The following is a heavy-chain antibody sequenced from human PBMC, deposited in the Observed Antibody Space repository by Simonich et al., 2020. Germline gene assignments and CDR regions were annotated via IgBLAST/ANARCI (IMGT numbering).Heavy chain of an antibody. J-gene: IGHJ4*02. CDR3: AREGFSGSYSDY. CDR2: INHSGST. V-gene: IGHV4-34*04. CDR1: GGSFSGYY. D-gene: IGHD1-26*01. Sequence: QVQLQQWGAGLLKPSETLSLTCAVYGGSFSGYYWSGTRQPPGKGLEWLGEINHSGSTNTNQALKSRGTISVDTSKNPVSLKLSSVTAADTALYYCAREGFSGSYSDYGGQGTLVTVSS.